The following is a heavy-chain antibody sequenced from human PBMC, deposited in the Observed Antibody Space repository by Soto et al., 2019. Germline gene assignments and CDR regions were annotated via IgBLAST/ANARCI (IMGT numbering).Heavy chain of an antibody. V-gene: IGHV4-39*01. CDR3: ARQVSGRYSSGWFDY. CDR1: GGSISSSSYY. CDR2: IYYSGST. J-gene: IGHJ4*02. D-gene: IGHD6-19*01. Sequence: QLQLQESGPGLVKPSETLSLTCTVSGGSISSSSYYWGWIRQPPGKGLEWIGSIYYSGSTYYNPSLKSRVPIYVDTSKNQFSLKLSSVTAADTAVYYWARQVSGRYSSGWFDYWGQGTLVTVSS.